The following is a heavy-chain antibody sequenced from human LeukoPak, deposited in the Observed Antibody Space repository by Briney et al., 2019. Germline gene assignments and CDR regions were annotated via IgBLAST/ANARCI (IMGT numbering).Heavy chain of an antibody. D-gene: IGHD6-19*01. V-gene: IGHV3-30*03. Sequence: RAGGSLRLSCAASGFTFSSYGMHWVRQAPGKGLEWVAVISYDGSNKYYADSVKGRFTISRDNSKNTLYLQMNSLRAEDTALYYCARVNLGRGSGWYSFVYFDYWGQGTLVTVSS. CDR1: GFTFSSYG. CDR3: ARVNLGRGSGWYSFVYFDY. CDR2: ISYDGSNK. J-gene: IGHJ4*02.